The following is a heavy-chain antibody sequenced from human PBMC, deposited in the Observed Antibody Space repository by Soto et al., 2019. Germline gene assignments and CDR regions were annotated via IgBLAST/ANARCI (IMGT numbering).Heavy chain of an antibody. J-gene: IGHJ6*03. CDR1: GVTFSSYG. CDR3: ARSGYSSDDYMDV. D-gene: IGHD6-25*01. CDR2: ISYDGSNK. Sequence: QVQLVESGGGVVQPGRSLRLSCAASGVTFSSYGMHWVRQAPGKGLVWVAVISYDGSNKYYADSVKGRFTISRDNSKNTLYLQMNSLRAEVTAVYYCARSGYSSDDYMDVWGKGTTVTVSS. V-gene: IGHV3-30*03.